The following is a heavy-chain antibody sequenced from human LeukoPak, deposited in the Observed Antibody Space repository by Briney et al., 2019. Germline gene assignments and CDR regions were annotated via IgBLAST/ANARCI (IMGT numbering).Heavy chain of an antibody. J-gene: IGHJ4*02. CDR3: AKALFSGYDWDFDY. D-gene: IGHD5-12*01. CDR1: GFTFSSSA. CDR2: ISNNGGYT. V-gene: IGHV3-23*01. Sequence: GGSLRLSCAASGFTFSSSAMSWVRQAPGKGLEWVSAISNNGGYTYYADSVQGRFTISRDNSKNTLYLQMNSLRAEDTAVYYCAKALFSGYDWDFDYWGQGTLVTVSS.